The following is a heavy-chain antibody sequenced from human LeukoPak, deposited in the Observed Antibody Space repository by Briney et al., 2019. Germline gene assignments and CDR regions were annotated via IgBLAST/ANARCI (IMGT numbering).Heavy chain of an antibody. V-gene: IGHV3-11*06. D-gene: IGHD5-12*01. CDR2: ISSSSSYI. Sequence: GGSLRLSCAASGFTFTDHYMSWVRQAPGKGLEWVSSISSSSSYIYYADSVKGRFTISRDNAKNSLYLQMNSLRAEDTAVYYCASMSHVDIVATIINYWGQGTLVTVSS. CDR1: GFTFTDHY. CDR3: ASMSHVDIVATIINY. J-gene: IGHJ4*02.